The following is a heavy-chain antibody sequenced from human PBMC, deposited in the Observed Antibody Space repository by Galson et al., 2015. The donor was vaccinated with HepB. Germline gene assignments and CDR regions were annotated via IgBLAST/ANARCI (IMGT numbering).Heavy chain of an antibody. J-gene: IGHJ6*02. CDR3: ARESRFLEWLPTFYGMDV. V-gene: IGHV1-18*04. D-gene: IGHD3-3*01. Sequence: SVKVSCKASGYTFTSYGISWVRQAPGQGLEWMGWISAYNGNTNYAQKLQGRVTMTTDTSTSTAYMELRSLRSDDTAVYYCARESRFLEWLPTFYGMDVWSQGTTVTVSS. CDR1: GYTFTSYG. CDR2: ISAYNGNT.